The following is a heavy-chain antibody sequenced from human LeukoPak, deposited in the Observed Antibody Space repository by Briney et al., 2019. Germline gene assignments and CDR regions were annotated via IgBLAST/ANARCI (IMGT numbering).Heavy chain of an antibody. J-gene: IGHJ4*02. D-gene: IGHD5-24*01. CDR3: ARDPGGYKYFDY. V-gene: IGHV1-46*01. CDR1: GYTITNNW. Sequence: ASVKVSCKASGYTITNNWMHWVRRAPGQGLEWMGIINPSGGSTSYAQKFQGRVTMTRDMSTSTVYMELSSLRSEDTAVYYCARDPGGYKYFDYWGQGTLVTVSS. CDR2: INPSGGST.